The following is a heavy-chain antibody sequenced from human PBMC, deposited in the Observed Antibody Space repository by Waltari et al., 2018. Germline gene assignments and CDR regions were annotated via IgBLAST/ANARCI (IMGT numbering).Heavy chain of an antibody. CDR3: ATVTSRTASFTLDY. CDR2: VDPEDDEA. Sequence: EVQLVQSGAEVKMPGATVKISCKVSGYTFTDYYIHWVQQAPGNGLEWMGLVDPEDDEALYAEKFEGRVTITADTSIDTAYMELSSLRSEDTAIYYCATVTSRTASFTLDYWGRGTLVTVSS. D-gene: IGHD1-1*01. J-gene: IGHJ4*02. V-gene: IGHV1-69-2*01. CDR1: GYTFTDYY.